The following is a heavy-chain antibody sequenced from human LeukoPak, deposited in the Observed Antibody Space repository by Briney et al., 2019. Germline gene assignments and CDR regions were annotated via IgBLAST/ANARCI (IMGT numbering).Heavy chain of an antibody. CDR2: TSGSGDRV. J-gene: IGHJ4*02. V-gene: IGHV3-23*01. CDR1: GFTFSIFY. D-gene: IGHD2-15*01. Sequence: GGSLRLSCAASGFTFSIFYMSWVRQAPGKGLEWVSVTSGSGDRVYYADSVEGRFTISRDNTKNTLYLQMNSLRVEDTAVYYCTTDTWYSAGHWGQGTLVTVSS. CDR3: TTDTWYSAGH.